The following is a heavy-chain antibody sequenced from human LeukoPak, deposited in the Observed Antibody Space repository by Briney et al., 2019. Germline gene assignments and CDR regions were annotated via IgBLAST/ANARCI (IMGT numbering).Heavy chain of an antibody. D-gene: IGHD3-22*01. CDR1: GYTFTSYG. V-gene: IGHV1-18*01. CDR3: ARARYYYDSSGYYFPFDH. J-gene: IGHJ4*02. CDR2: ISAYNGNT. Sequence: ASVKVSCKASGYTFTSYGISWVRQAPGQGLEWMGWISAYNGNTNYAQKLQGRVTMTTDTSTSTAYMELRSLRSDDTTVYYCARARYYYDSSGYYFPFDHWGQGTLVTVSS.